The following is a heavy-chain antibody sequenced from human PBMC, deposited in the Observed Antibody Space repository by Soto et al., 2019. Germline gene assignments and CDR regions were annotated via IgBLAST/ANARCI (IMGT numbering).Heavy chain of an antibody. Sequence: GGSLRLSCAASGFTFSNYWMHWVRQAPGKGLVWVSRIKSDGSSRSYADSVKGRFTISRDNAKNTLYMQMNSLRAEDTAVFYCARGYSGYSSNGMDVWGQGTTVIVSS. V-gene: IGHV3-74*01. CDR3: ARGYSGYSSNGMDV. J-gene: IGHJ6*02. CDR2: IKSDGSSR. D-gene: IGHD5-12*01. CDR1: GFTFSNYW.